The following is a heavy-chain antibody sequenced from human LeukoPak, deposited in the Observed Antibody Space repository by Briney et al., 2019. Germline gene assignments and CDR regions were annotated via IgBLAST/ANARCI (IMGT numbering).Heavy chain of an antibody. V-gene: IGHV3-30*03. CDR2: ISYDGSNK. CDR3: ARLDYGDYFDALDV. Sequence: TGGSLRLSCAASGFTFSSYGMHWVRQAPGKGLEWVAVISYDGSNKYYADSVKGRFTISRDNSKNTLYLQMNSLRAEDTAVYYCARLDYGDYFDALDVWGQGTMVTVSS. D-gene: IGHD4-17*01. J-gene: IGHJ3*01. CDR1: GFTFSSYG.